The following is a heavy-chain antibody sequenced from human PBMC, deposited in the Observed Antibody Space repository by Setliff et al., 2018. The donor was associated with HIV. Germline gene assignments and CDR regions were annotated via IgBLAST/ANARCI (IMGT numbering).Heavy chain of an antibody. V-gene: IGHV4-31*03. CDR2: IYYTGST. J-gene: IGHJ4*02. CDR1: GGSISSGDYY. CDR3: ARAPFYYGSGSYQTFDY. Sequence: SETLSLTCTVSGGSISSGDYYWSWIRQHPRKGLEWVGYIYYTGSTYYNPSLKSRVTISVDTSKNQFSLKLSSVTAADTAVYYCARAPFYYGSGSYQTFDYWGQGTLVTVSS. D-gene: IGHD3-10*01.